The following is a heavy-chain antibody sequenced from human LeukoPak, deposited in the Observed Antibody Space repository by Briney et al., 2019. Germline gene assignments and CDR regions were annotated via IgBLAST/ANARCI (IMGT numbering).Heavy chain of an antibody. Sequence: GGSLRLSCAASGFTFSSYGMSWVRQAPGKGLEWVSDISGSGGSTDYADSVKGRFTISRDNSKNTLYLQMNSLRAEDTAVYYCAKDLDIVVVVAAVFDYWGQGTLVTVSS. CDR1: GFTFSSYG. D-gene: IGHD2-15*01. V-gene: IGHV3-23*01. J-gene: IGHJ4*02. CDR3: AKDLDIVVVVAAVFDY. CDR2: ISGSGGST.